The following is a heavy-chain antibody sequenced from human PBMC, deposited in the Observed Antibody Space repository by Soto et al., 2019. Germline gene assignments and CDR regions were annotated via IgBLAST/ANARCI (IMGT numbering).Heavy chain of an antibody. CDR3: AKDLHWFAMDV. CDR2: ISGSEDNI. D-gene: IGHD3-10*01. Sequence: EAQLLESGGGLVQPGGSLRLSCVASGFPFSNYYMDWVRQAPGKGLEWVAVISGSEDNIHNADSGKGRFTISRDNSMNTLYLQMNSLRADDTAIYYCAKDLHWFAMDVWGQGTTVTVSS. V-gene: IGHV3-23*01. J-gene: IGHJ6*02. CDR1: GFPFSNYY.